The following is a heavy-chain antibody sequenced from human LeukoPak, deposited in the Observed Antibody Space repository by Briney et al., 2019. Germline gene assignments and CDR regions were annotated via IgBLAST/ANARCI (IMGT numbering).Heavy chain of an antibody. V-gene: IGHV1-2*02. J-gene: IGHJ4*02. CDR3: AIADSVGSESYILDS. CDR1: TYTFTNNS. D-gene: IGHD3-10*01. Sequence: ASVKVSCRASTYTFTNNSIHWVRQAPGQGPQWMGWINPNSGDTHYARNFQDRVTMTRDTSVSTAYMELTSLRSDDTAMYYCAIADSVGSESYILDSWGQGTLVTVSS. CDR2: INPNSGDT.